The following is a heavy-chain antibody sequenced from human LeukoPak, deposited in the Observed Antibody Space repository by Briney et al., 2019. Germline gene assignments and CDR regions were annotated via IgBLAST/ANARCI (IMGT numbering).Heavy chain of an antibody. Sequence: PGGSLRLSCAASGFSFTSSAMNWVRQAPGKGLEWVSYIGSSASATYYADSVTGRFTISRDNAKNSLFLQLDSLRADDTAVYFCARASLRAWYCDYWGQGTLVTVSS. V-gene: IGHV3-48*03. CDR3: ARASLRAWYCDY. D-gene: IGHD6-19*01. CDR1: GFSFTSSA. CDR2: IGSSASAT. J-gene: IGHJ4*02.